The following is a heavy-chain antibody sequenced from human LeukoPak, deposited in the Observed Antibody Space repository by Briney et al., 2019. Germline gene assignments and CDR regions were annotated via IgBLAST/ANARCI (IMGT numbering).Heavy chain of an antibody. J-gene: IGHJ4*02. V-gene: IGHV4-39*01. CDR3: ARTLYTSGSYVN. D-gene: IGHD3-10*01. Sequence: SETLSLTCTVSDCSISGSSYYWGWIRQPPGKGLEWIGSIHYRGFTYYNPSLTSRVTISVDTSKNQFSLKLNSVTAADTAVYYCARTLYTSGSYVNWGQGTLVTVSS. CDR1: DCSISGSSYY. CDR2: IHYRGFT.